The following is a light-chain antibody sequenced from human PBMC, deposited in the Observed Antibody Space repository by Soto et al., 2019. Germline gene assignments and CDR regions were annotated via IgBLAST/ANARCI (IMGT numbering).Light chain of an antibody. CDR2: EVS. CDR3: SSYTSSNTYV. V-gene: IGLV2-14*01. CDR1: SSDVGGYNY. Sequence: QSALTQPASVSGSPGQSITISCTGTSSDVGGYNYVSWYQQNPGKAPKLMIYEVSHRPSGVSNRFSGSKSGNTASLTISGLQAEDEAGYYCSSYTSSNTYVFGPGTKLTVL. J-gene: IGLJ1*01.